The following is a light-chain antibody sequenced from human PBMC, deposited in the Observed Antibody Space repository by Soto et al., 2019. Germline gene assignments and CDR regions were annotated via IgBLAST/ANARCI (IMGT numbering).Light chain of an antibody. CDR2: INSDGTH. J-gene: IGLJ2*01. CDR1: SGHSSYA. V-gene: IGLV4-69*02. CDR3: QTLDAGIVI. Sequence: QPVLTQSPSASASLGASVKLTCTLSSGHSSYAIAWHHQQPEKGPRYLMKINSDGTHYKGDGIPDRFSGSSSGAERYLTISSLQSEHEAHYYSQTLDAGIVIFGGGTKLNVL.